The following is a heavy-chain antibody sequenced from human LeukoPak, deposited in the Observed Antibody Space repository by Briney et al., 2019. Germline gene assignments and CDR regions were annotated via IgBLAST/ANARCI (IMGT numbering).Heavy chain of an antibody. J-gene: IGHJ4*02. Sequence: GGSLRLSCAASGFTFSSYGMHWVRQAPGKGLEWVAVISYDGSNKYYADSVKGRFTISRDNSKNTLYLQMNSLRAEDTAVYYCAKQFGGKDRYFDYWGQGTLVTVSS. CDR1: GFTFSSYG. CDR2: ISYDGSNK. D-gene: IGHD3-10*01. V-gene: IGHV3-30*18. CDR3: AKQFGGKDRYFDY.